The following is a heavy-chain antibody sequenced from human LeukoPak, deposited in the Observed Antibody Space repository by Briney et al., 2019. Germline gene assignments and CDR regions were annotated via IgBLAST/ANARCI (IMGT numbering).Heavy chain of an antibody. CDR1: GFTFTSYS. Sequence: HPGGSLRLSCAASGFTFTSYSMNWVRQAPGKGLEWVAVISFDGSNKFYTESVKGRCTISRDNAMNTVYLQMSSLRAEDTAVYYCAKDYTGYFGMDVWGQGTTVTVSS. J-gene: IGHJ6*02. CDR2: ISFDGSNK. V-gene: IGHV3-30*18. CDR3: AKDYTGYFGMDV.